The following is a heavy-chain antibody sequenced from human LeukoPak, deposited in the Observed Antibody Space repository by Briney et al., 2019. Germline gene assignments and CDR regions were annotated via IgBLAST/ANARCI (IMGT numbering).Heavy chain of an antibody. CDR2: INPSGGST. CDR3: ARDYADYYDSSGYRSHNWFDP. D-gene: IGHD3-22*01. Sequence: ASVKVSCKASGYTFTSYYMHWVRQAPGQGLEWMGIINPSGGSTSYAQKFQGRITMTRDTSTSTVYMELSSLRSEDTAVYYCARDYADYYDSSGYRSHNWFDPWGQGTLVTVSS. V-gene: IGHV1-46*01. J-gene: IGHJ5*02. CDR1: GYTFTSYY.